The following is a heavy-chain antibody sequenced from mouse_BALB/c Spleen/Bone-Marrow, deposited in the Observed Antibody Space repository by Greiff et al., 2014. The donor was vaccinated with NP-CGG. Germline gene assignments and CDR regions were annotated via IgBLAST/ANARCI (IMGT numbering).Heavy chain of an antibody. Sequence: VQLVESGAELVKPGASVKLSCKASGYTFTSYWMHWVKQRPGQGLERIGEINPSNGRTNYNEKFKSKATLTVDKSSSTAYMQLSSLTSEDSAVYYCAIGLLGDYWGQGTSVTVSS. J-gene: IGHJ4*01. CDR1: GYTFTSYW. CDR2: INPSNGRT. CDR3: AIGLLGDY. V-gene: IGHV1S81*02. D-gene: IGHD2-10*01.